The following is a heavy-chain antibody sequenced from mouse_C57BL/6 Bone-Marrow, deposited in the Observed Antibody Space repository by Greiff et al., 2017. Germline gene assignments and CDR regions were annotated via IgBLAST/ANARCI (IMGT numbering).Heavy chain of an antibody. J-gene: IGHJ1*03. CDR1: GFTFSSYA. CDR3: TRLYYDYDYWYFDV. Sequence: EVKLEESGEGLVKPGGSLKLSCAASGFTFSSYAMSWVRQTPEKRLEWVAYISSGGDYIYYADTVKGRFTISRDNARNTLYLQMSSLKSEDTAMYYCTRLYYDYDYWYFDVWGTGTTVTVSS. CDR2: ISSGGDYI. D-gene: IGHD2-4*01. V-gene: IGHV5-9-1*02.